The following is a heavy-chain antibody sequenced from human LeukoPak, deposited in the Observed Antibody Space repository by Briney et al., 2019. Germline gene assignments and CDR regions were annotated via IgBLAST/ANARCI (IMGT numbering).Heavy chain of an antibody. CDR3: AREYCSSTSCLYDY. Sequence: GGSLRLSCAASGFTFSSYSMNWVRQAPGKGLEWVSSISSSSSYIYYADSVKGRFTISRDKAKNSLYLQMNSLRAEDTAVYYCAREYCSSTSCLYDYWGQGTLVTVSS. J-gene: IGHJ4*02. V-gene: IGHV3-21*01. D-gene: IGHD2-2*01. CDR1: GFTFSSYS. CDR2: ISSSSSYI.